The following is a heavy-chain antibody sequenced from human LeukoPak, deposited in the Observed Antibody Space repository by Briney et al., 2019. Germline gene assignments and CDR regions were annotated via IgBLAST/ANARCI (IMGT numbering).Heavy chain of an antibody. J-gene: IGHJ4*02. CDR2: INTGKGNT. CDR3: ARDEFD. Sequence: ASVKVSCKPSGYTFTRYAIHWVRQAPGQRLEWMGWINTGKGNTIYSQKFQGRVTMTRDTSASTTYMELSSLRSEDTAVYYCARDEFDWGQGTLVTVSS. V-gene: IGHV1-3*04. CDR1: GYTFTRYA.